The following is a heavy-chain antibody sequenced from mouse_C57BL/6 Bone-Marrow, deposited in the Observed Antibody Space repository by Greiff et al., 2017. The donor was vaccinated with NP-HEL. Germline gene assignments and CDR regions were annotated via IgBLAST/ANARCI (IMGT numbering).Heavy chain of an antibody. D-gene: IGHD2-2*01. V-gene: IGHV1-19*01. CDR3: AKAQWLQL. CDR1: GYTFTDYY. CDR2: INPYNGGT. J-gene: IGHJ2*01. Sequence: EVKLMESGPELVKPGASVKMSCKASGYTFTDYYMNWVKQSHGKGLEWIGVINPYNGGTSYIQKFKGKATLTVDKSSSTAYLALNSLTSEDSAVYYCAKAQWLQLWGQGTTLTVSS.